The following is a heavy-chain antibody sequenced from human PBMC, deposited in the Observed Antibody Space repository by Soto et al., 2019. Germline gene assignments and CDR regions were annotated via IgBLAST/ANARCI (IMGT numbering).Heavy chain of an antibody. Sequence: GGSLRLSCAASGFTFSNYSMNWVRQAPGKGLEWVSGIDTSGHNTYYADSVKGRFTISRDNSNNTLFLQMNNLRAEDTAVYYCAKAVGQYSYFFNNWGQGVLVTVSS. D-gene: IGHD2-15*01. CDR3: AKAVGQYSYFFNN. V-gene: IGHV3-23*01. CDR2: IDTSGHNT. CDR1: GFTFSNYS. J-gene: IGHJ4*02.